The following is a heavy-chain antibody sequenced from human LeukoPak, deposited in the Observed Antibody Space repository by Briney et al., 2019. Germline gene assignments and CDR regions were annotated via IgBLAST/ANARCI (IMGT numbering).Heavy chain of an antibody. CDR1: GFTFGSPW. CDR3: ARGTAGYHSSYFDY. V-gene: IGHV3-74*01. J-gene: IGHJ4*02. D-gene: IGHD3-16*02. CDR2: INSDGSAT. Sequence: SGGSLRLSCAASGFTFGSPWMHWVRQAPGKGLVWVSRINSDGSATAYADSVKGRFTISRDNAENTLYLQMNSLRAEDTAVYYRARGTAGYHSSYFDYWGQGTLVTVSS.